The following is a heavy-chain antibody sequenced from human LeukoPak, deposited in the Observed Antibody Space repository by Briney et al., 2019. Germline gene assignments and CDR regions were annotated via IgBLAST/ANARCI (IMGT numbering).Heavy chain of an antibody. J-gene: IGHJ4*02. CDR3: AREDLGYCSGGSCYGPLDY. D-gene: IGHD2-15*01. CDR2: ISAYNGNT. V-gene: IGHV1-18*01. CDR1: GGTFSSYA. Sequence: ASVKVSCKASGGTFSSYAISWVRQAPGQGLEWMGWISAYNGNTNYAQKLQGRVTMTTDTSTSTAYMELRSLRSDDTAVYYCAREDLGYCSGGSCYGPLDYWGQGTLVTVSS.